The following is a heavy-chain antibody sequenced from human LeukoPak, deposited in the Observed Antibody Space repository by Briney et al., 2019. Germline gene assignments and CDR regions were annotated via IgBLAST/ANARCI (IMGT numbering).Heavy chain of an antibody. CDR2: IHYSGSA. J-gene: IGHJ4*02. V-gene: IGHV4-30-4*01. D-gene: IGHD3-10*01. CDR3: ARGQWFRAF. CDR1: GGSISSNDYY. Sequence: PSQTLSLTCTVSGGSISSNDYYWSWIRQPPGKGLEWIGEIHYSGSATYNPSLKSRVTISVDTSKNQFSLKMNSVTAADTAVYYCARGQWFRAFWSRGTPVTVSS.